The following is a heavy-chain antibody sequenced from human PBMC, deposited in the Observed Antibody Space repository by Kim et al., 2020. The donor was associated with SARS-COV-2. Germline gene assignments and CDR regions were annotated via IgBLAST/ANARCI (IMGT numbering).Heavy chain of an antibody. CDR3: ARGVNYAGDY. CDR1: GFTFTSYW. CDR2: IYPTDFDT. D-gene: IGHD3-16*01. J-gene: IGHJ4*02. V-gene: IGHV5-51*01. Sequence: GESLKISFKTSGFTFTSYWIGWVRQRPGKGLEWVGLIYPTDFDTRYNPAFQVQVTISADRSITTAYLQWSNLEASDTAMYYCARGVNYAGDYWGQGTLVTVSS.